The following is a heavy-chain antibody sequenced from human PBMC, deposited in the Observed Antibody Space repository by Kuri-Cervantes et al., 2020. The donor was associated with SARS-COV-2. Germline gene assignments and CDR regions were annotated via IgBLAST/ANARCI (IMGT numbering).Heavy chain of an antibody. CDR1: GFTFSSYW. CDR3: ARDGPVVVTAPDY. V-gene: IGHV3-74*01. D-gene: IGHD2-21*02. J-gene: IGHJ4*02. Sequence: GESLKISCAASGFTFSSYWMHWVRQAPGKGLVWVSRINSDGSSTSYADSVKGRFTIFRDNAKNTLYLQMNSLRAEDTAVYYCARDGPVVVTAPDYWGQGTLVTVSS. CDR2: INSDGSST.